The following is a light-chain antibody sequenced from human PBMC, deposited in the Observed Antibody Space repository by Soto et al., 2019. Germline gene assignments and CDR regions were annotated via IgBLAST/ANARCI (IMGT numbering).Light chain of an antibody. Sequence: DIQMTQSPSSLSASVGDRVTITCRASQGISNGVGWYQQKPGKAPKRLSYVASNLESGVPSRFSDSGSGTEFTLTISSLQPDDFATYYCQQQKSFSFTFGGGTRVEIK. CDR2: VAS. CDR1: QGISNG. J-gene: IGKJ4*02. V-gene: IGKV1-5*01. CDR3: QQQKSFSFT.